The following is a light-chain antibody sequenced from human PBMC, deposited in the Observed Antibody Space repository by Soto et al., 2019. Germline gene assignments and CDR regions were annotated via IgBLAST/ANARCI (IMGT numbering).Light chain of an antibody. CDR3: QQYNNWPVT. CDR1: QSVSSN. CDR2: GAS. J-gene: IGKJ1*01. Sequence: EIVMTQSPATLSESQGERATLSCRASQSVSSNLAWYQQKPGQAPRLLIYGASTRATGIPARFSGSGSGTEFTLTISSLQSEDFAVYYCQQYNNWPVTFGQGTKVDIK. V-gene: IGKV3-15*01.